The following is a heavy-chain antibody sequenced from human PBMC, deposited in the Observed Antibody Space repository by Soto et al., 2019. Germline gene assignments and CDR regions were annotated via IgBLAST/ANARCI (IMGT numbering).Heavy chain of an antibody. Sequence: EVQLVESGGGLVKPGGSLRLACAASGFTFSSYSMNWVRQAPGKGLELVSSISSSSSYIYYAYSVKGRFTISRDNAKNSLYLQMNSLRADDTAVYYCAGTLFAPDAFDIWCQGTMVTVSS. CDR1: GFTFSSYS. V-gene: IGHV3-21*01. D-gene: IGHD3-16*01. CDR2: ISSSSSYI. CDR3: AGTLFAPDAFDI. J-gene: IGHJ3*02.